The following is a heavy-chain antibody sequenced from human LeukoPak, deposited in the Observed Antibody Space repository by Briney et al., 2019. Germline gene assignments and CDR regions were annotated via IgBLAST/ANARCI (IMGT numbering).Heavy chain of an antibody. CDR2: ISNAGDNT. V-gene: IGHV3-23*01. J-gene: IGHJ5*02. CDR3: AKQLYSYGYRWFDT. D-gene: IGHD5-18*01. CDR1: GFTFSNYA. Sequence: GGSLRLSCAASGFTFSNYAMTWVRQAPGKGLEWVSSISNAGDNTQYADSVKGRFTISRDNSKNTLYLQTSSLSAADTAVYYCAKQLYSYGYRWFDTWSQGTLVTVSS.